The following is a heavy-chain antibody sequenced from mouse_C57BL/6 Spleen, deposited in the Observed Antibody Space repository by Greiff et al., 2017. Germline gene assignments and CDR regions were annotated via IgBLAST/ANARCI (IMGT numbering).Heavy chain of an antibody. Sequence: VQLQQPGAELVKPGASVKMSCKASGYTFTSYWITWVKQRPGQGLEWIGDIYPGSGSTNYNEMFKSKATLTVDTSSSTAYMQRRSLTAEDSAVYYCARGGGAWFAYWGQGTLVTVSA. D-gene: IGHD1-1*02. CDR2: IYPGSGST. J-gene: IGHJ3*01. V-gene: IGHV1-55*01. CDR1: GYTFTSYW. CDR3: ARGGGAWFAY.